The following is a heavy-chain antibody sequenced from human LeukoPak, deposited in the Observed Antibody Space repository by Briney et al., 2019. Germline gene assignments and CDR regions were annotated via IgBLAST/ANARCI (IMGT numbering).Heavy chain of an antibody. CDR2: ISAYNGNT. J-gene: IGHJ4*02. V-gene: IGHV1-18*04. CDR3: ARDLEVRGVIIFGECFDY. D-gene: IGHD3-10*01. Sequence: ASVKVSCKASGYTFTSYGISWVRQAPGQGLEWMGWISAYNGNTNYAQKLQGRVTMTTDTSTCTAYMELRSLRSDDTAVYYCARDLEVRGVIIFGECFDYWGQGTLVTVSS. CDR1: GYTFTSYG.